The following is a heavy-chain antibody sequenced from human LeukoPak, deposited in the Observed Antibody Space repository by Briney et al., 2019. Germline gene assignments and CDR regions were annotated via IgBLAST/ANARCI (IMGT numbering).Heavy chain of an antibody. Sequence: GGSLRLSCAASGFTVSSNYMSWVRQAPGKGLEWVSVIYSGGSTYYADSVKGRFTISRDNSKNTLYLQMNSLRAEDTAVYYCAKVGQQWLFAFDIWGQGTMVTVSS. CDR3: AKVGQQWLFAFDI. D-gene: IGHD6-19*01. V-gene: IGHV3-53*01. J-gene: IGHJ3*02. CDR1: GFTVSSNY. CDR2: IYSGGST.